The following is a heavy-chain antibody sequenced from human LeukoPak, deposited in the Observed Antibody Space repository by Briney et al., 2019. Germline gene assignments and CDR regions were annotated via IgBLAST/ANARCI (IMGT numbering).Heavy chain of an antibody. D-gene: IGHD3-10*01. V-gene: IGHV3-30-3*01. J-gene: IGHJ4*02. CDR3: ARGSGSYPHLYYFDY. CDR1: GFTFSSYA. Sequence: GRSLRLSCAASGFTFSSYAMHWVRQAPGKGLEWVAVISYDGSNKYYADSVKGRFTISRDNSKNTLYLQMNSLRAEDTAVYYCARGSGSYPHLYYFDYWGQGTLVTVSS. CDR2: ISYDGSNK.